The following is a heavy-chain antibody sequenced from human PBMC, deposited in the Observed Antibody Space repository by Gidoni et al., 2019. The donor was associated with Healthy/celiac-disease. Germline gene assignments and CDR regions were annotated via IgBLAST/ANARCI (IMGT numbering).Heavy chain of an antibody. CDR3: ARSGYSYGYVGVY. V-gene: IGHV4-59*08. CDR1: GGSISSYY. CDR2: SYYSGST. D-gene: IGHD5-18*01. Sequence: QVQLQESGPGLVKPSETMSLTCTVSGGSISSYYWSWIRQPPGKGLEWIGYSYYSGSTNYNPSLKSRVPISVDTSKNQFSLKLSSVTAADTAVYYCARSGYSYGYVGVYWGQGTLVTVSS. J-gene: IGHJ4*02.